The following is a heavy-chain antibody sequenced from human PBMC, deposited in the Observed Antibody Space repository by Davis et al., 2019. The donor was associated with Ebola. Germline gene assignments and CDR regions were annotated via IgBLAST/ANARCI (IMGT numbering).Heavy chain of an antibody. J-gene: IGHJ6*02. CDR3: ARGEPTGYCSSTSCYYYYYYGMDV. D-gene: IGHD2-2*01. CDR1: GYTFTSYY. Sequence: ASVKVSCKASGYTFTSYYMHWVRQAPGQGLEWMGWINPNSGGTNYAQKFQGWVTMTRDTSISTAYMELSRLRSDDTAVYYCARGEPTGYCSSTSCYYYYYYGMDVWGQGTTVTVSS. V-gene: IGHV1-2*04. CDR2: INPNSGGT.